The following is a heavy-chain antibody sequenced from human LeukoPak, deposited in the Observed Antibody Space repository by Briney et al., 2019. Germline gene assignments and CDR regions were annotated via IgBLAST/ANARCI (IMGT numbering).Heavy chain of an antibody. D-gene: IGHD6-13*01. CDR1: GGSISSYY. CDR3: ARESRIAAVWQSRDNNWFDP. Sequence: SETLSLTCTVSGGSISSYYWSWIRQPPGKGLEWIGYIYYSGSTNYNPSLKSRVTISVDTSKNQFSLKLSSVTAADTAVYYCARESRIAAVWQSRDNNWFDPWGQGTLVTVSS. J-gene: IGHJ5*02. V-gene: IGHV4-59*01. CDR2: IYYSGST.